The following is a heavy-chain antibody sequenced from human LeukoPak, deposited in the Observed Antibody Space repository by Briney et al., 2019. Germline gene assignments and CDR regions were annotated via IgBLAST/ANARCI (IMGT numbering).Heavy chain of an antibody. CDR2: IYHSGST. V-gene: IGHV4-30-2*01. CDR3: AILRYCSSTSCYFDWYFDL. CDR1: GGSISSGGYS. J-gene: IGHJ2*01. D-gene: IGHD2-2*01. Sequence: SETLFLTCAVSGGSISSGGYSWSWIRQPPGKGLERIGYIYHSGSTYYNPSLKSRVTISVDRSKNQFSLKLSSVTAADTAVYYCAILRYCSSTSCYFDWYFDLWGRGTLVTVSS.